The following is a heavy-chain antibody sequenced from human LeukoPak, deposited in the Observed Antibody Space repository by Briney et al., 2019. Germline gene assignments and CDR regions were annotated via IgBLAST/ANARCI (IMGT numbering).Heavy chain of an antibody. V-gene: IGHV1-2*02. J-gene: IGHJ4*02. D-gene: IGHD7-27*01. CDR1: GYTFTSYG. CDR3: ARDLGTPTGDFDY. CDR2: INPNSGGT. Sequence: ASVKVSCKTSGYTFTSYGISWVRQAPGQGLEWMGWINPNSGGTNYAQKFQGRVTMTRDTSISTAYMELSRLRSDDTAVYYCARDLGTPTGDFDYWGQGPLVIVSS.